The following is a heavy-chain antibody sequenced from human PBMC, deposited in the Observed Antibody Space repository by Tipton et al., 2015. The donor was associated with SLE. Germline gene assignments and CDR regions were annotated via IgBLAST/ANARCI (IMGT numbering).Heavy chain of an antibody. CDR3: ARREARWLQLADDFDY. Sequence: LRLSCTVSGGSISSYYWSWIRQPPGKGLEWIGYIYYSGSTNYNPSLKSRVTISEDTSKNQFSLKLSSVTAADTAMYYCARREARWLQLADDFDYWGQGTLVTVSS. CDR1: GGSISSYY. CDR2: IYYSGST. V-gene: IGHV4-59*12. J-gene: IGHJ4*02. D-gene: IGHD5-24*01.